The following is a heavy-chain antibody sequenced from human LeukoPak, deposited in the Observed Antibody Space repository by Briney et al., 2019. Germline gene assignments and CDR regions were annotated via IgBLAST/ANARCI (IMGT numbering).Heavy chain of an antibody. D-gene: IGHD6-13*01. CDR3: ARDSDVSSPFDY. CDR2: INHSGST. CDR1: GGSFSGYY. V-gene: IGHV4-34*01. Sequence: PSETLSLTCAVYGGSFSGYYWSWIRQPPGKGLEWIGEINHSGSTNYNPSLKSRVTISVDTSKNQFSLKLSSVTAADTAVYYCARDSDVSSPFDYWGQGTLVTISS. J-gene: IGHJ4*02.